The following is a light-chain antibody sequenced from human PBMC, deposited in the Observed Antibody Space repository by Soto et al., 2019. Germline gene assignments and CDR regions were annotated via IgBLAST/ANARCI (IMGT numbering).Light chain of an antibody. CDR3: HQYHNWPWT. Sequence: ESVLTQSPGTLSLSPGERATLSCRASQSVSSSFLAWYQQKPGQVPRLLIYAASTRATGIPARFSGSGSETEFTLTISSLQSEDFAVYYCHQYHNWPWTFGQGTKVDIK. V-gene: IGKV3-15*01. CDR2: AAS. CDR1: QSVSSS. J-gene: IGKJ1*01.